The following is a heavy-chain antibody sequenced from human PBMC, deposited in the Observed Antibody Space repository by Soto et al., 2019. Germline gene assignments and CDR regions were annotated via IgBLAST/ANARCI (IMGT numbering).Heavy chain of an antibody. CDR1: GYLFTTYY. CDR3: ARAQPNSSGWKSAFDI. D-gene: IGHD6-25*01. J-gene: IGHJ3*02. Sequence: ASVKVSCKTSGYLFTTYYVHWVRQAPGQGLEWMGIINPSGGATNYAQKLQGRVTVTRDTSTSTVYMEVSSLRSEDTAVYYCARAQPNSSGWKSAFDIWGQGTVVTVSS. CDR2: INPSGGAT. V-gene: IGHV1-46*01.